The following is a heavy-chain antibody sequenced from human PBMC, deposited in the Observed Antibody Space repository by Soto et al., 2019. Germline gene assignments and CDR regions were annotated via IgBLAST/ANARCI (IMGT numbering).Heavy chain of an antibody. V-gene: IGHV3-30-3*01. CDR2: ISDDGDKV. D-gene: IGHD3-22*01. J-gene: IGHJ3*02. CDR1: EFTFSDYA. Sequence: QVQLVESGGGVVQPGRSLRLSCAASEFTFSDYAMHWVRQAPGKGLEWVAVISDDGDKVFYADSMKDRLTISRDNSKSTLFLQLTSLGPEDTALCYCARAHYHDSSGPNGHAFDIWGQGTLVTVSS. CDR3: ARAHYHDSSGPNGHAFDI.